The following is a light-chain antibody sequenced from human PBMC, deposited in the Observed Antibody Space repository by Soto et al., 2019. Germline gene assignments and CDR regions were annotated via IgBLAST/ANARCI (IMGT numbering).Light chain of an antibody. Sequence: QSALTQPASVSGSPGQSITTSCTGTSSDVGGYNYVSWYQQHPGKAPKLIIYEVTHRPSGVSSRFYGSRSGNTASLTISGLQAEDEADYYCKSRTTRNTLVFGGGTKLTVL. CDR1: SSDVGGYNY. V-gene: IGLV2-14*01. CDR3: KSRTTRNTLV. CDR2: EVT. J-gene: IGLJ3*02.